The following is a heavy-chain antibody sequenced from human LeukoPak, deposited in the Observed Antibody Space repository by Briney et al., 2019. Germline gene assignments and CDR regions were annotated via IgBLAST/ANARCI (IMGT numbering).Heavy chain of an antibody. D-gene: IGHD6-19*01. J-gene: IGHJ4*02. CDR1: GFTFSSYG. V-gene: IGHV3-30*02. CDR2: IRYDGSNK. Sequence: PGGSLRLSCAASGFTFSSYGMHWVRQAPGKWLEWVAFIRYDGSNKYYADSVKGRFTISRDNSKNTLYLQMNSLRAEDTAVYYCTKDYSSGWNIDYWGQGTLVTVSS. CDR3: TKDYSSGWNIDY.